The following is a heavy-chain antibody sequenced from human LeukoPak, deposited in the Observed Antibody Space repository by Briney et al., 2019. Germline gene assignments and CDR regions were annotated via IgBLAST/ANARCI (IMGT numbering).Heavy chain of an antibody. D-gene: IGHD2-15*01. Sequence: GGSLRLSCAASGFSFSNAWMSWVRQAPGKGLEWVGRIRSKTDGGTPEYAAPVIGRFTMSRDDSKNTVYLQMNSLRAEDTAVYYCAKDPYWFDYWGQGTLVTVSS. CDR3: AKDPYWFDY. J-gene: IGHJ4*02. CDR1: GFSFSNAW. CDR2: IRSKTDGGTP. V-gene: IGHV3-15*01.